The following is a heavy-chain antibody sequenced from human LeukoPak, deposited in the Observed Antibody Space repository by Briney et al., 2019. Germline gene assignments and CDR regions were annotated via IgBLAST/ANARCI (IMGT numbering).Heavy chain of an antibody. Sequence: PGRSLRLSCAASGFTFSAYWMGWVRLTPGKGLEWVANIKRDGDEKYSVDSVKGRFTIFRVNAKNSLYLQMNSLKAEDTAVYYCARIIHVDYTPLYYFDHWGQGTLVTVSS. CDR3: ARIIHVDYTPLYYFDH. CDR1: GFTFSAYW. J-gene: IGHJ4*02. D-gene: IGHD3-16*01. CDR2: IKRDGDEK. V-gene: IGHV3-7*01.